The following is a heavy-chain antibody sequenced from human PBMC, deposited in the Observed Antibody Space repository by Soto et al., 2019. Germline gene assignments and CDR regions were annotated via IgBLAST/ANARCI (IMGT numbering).Heavy chain of an antibody. CDR3: ARRGRDDQPFDY. CDR1: GGSINNGDYY. D-gene: IGHD1-26*01. Sequence: SETLSLTCTVSGGSINNGDYYWSWIRQPPGKGLEWIGNIYYSGNTYYNPSLKSRVTISVDTSKNQFSLKLSSVTAADTAVYYCARRGRDDQPFDYWGQGTLVTVSS. V-gene: IGHV4-39*01. CDR2: IYYSGNT. J-gene: IGHJ4*02.